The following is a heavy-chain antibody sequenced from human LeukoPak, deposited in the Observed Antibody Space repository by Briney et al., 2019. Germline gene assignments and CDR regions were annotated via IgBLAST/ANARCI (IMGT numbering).Heavy chain of an antibody. J-gene: IGHJ6*03. CDR1: GGTFSRYG. CDR3: ARSAEHCNNGVCFTDYYMDV. CDR2: INPNSGDT. Sequence: ASVKVSCKASGGTFSRYGISWVRQAPGQGLEWMGRINPNSGDTNFAQTFQGRVTMTRDTSITTAYMELSSLTSDDTAVYFCARSAEHCNNGVCFTDYYMDVWGKGTTVTVSS. D-gene: IGHD2-8*01. V-gene: IGHV1-2*06.